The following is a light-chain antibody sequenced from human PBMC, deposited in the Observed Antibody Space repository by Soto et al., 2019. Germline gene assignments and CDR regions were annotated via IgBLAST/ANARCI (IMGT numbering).Light chain of an antibody. J-gene: IGKJ5*01. CDR1: QGISNY. Sequence: IEMTQSPSSLSASVGDRVTITCRASQGISNYLAWYQQKPGQAPRLLIYGASNRATGIPERFSGSGSGTDFTLTISRLEPQDSAMYYCQQYVISVTFGQGTRLEIK. CDR3: QQYVISVT. CDR2: GAS. V-gene: IGKV3-20*01.